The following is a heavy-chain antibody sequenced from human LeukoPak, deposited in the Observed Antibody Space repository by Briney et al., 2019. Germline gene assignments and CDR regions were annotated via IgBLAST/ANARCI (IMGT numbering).Heavy chain of an antibody. CDR3: AKVDQIVVVPAAAFDI. CDR1: GLTFSSYA. CDR2: ISGSGGST. V-gene: IGHV3-23*01. D-gene: IGHD2-2*01. Sequence: GGSLRLSCAASGLTFSSYAMSWVRQAPGKGLEWVSAISGSGGSTYYADSVKGRFTISRDNSKNTLYLQMNSLRAEDTAVYYCAKVDQIVVVPAAAFDIWGQGTMVTVSS. J-gene: IGHJ3*02.